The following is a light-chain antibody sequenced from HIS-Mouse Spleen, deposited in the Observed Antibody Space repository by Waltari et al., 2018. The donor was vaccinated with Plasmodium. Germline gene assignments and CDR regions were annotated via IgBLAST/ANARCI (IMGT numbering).Light chain of an antibody. V-gene: IGKV3-15*01. J-gene: IGKJ3*01. Sequence: EIVMTQSPATLSVAPGARATLACRASQSVSSNLAWYQQKPCQAPRLLIYGASTRATGIPARFSGSGSGTEFTLTISSLQSEDFAVYYCQQYNNWSFTFGPGTKVDIK. CDR3: QQYNNWSFT. CDR2: GAS. CDR1: QSVSSN.